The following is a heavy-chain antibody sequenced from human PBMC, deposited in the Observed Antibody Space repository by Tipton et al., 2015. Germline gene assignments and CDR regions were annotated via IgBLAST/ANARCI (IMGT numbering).Heavy chain of an antibody. CDR3: AKSDQWDLPGYFDY. V-gene: IGHV3-23*01. J-gene: IGHJ4*02. D-gene: IGHD1-26*01. CDR1: GFTFSNYW. CDR2: ISGTGFVT. Sequence: SLRLSCAASGFTFSNYWIHWVRQGPGKGLEWVSVISGTGFVTYYADSVRGRFTISRDNSKNKVYLHMDSLRVEDAAIYYCAKSDQWDLPGYFDYWGQGTLVSVSS.